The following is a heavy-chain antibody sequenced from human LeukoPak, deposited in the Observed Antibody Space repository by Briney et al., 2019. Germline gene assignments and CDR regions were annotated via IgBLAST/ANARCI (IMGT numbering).Heavy chain of an antibody. V-gene: IGHV1-2*02. CDR2: INPKSGGT. J-gene: IGHJ4*02. D-gene: IGHD4-17*01. CDR1: GYSFTVYY. Sequence: ASVKVSCQASGYSFTVYYMQWVRQAPGQGLEWMGWINPKSGGTNYAQKFLGRVTMTRDTSINTAYMELSRLRSDDTAVYYCASLYGDYVASDYWGQGTLVTVSS. CDR3: ASLYGDYVASDY.